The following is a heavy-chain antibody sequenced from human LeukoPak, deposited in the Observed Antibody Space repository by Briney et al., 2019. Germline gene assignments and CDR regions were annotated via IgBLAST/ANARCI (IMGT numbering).Heavy chain of an antibody. V-gene: IGHV4-39*01. D-gene: IGHD2-8*02. Sequence: PSETLSLTCTVSGDSVSSSSYYWGWIRQPPGKGLEWIWSIYSSGHTYYTPSLRSRVTISADPSQNHFSLKLNSVTAADTALYYCARLGGSGAYPYWGQGTMVTVSS. J-gene: IGHJ4*02. CDR2: IYSSGHT. CDR3: ARLGGSGAYPY. CDR1: GDSVSSSSYY.